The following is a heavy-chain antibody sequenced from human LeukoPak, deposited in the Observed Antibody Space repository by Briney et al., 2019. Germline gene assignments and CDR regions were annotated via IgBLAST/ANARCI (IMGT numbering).Heavy chain of an antibody. CDR3: VRHRTVTTIDP. V-gene: IGHV4-38-2*02. CDR2: VYRSVNT. D-gene: IGHD4-11*01. Sequence: SETLSLTCTVSGYSISSGYFWGWIRQPPGKGLEWIGSVYRSVNTYYSPSLKSRVTISVDTSKNQFSLRLPSVTAADTAVYYCVRHRTVTTIDPWGQGALVTVSS. CDR1: GYSISSGYF. J-gene: IGHJ5*02.